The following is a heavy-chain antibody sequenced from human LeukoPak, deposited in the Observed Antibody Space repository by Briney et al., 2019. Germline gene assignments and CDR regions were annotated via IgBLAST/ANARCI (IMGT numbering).Heavy chain of an antibody. Sequence: TSETLSLTCTVSGGSISSGDYYWSWIRQPPGKGLEWIGYIYYSGSTYYNPSLKSRVTISVDTSKNQFSLKLSSVTAADTAVYYCARQCHGTTLRYYYYYGMDVWGQGTTVTVSS. J-gene: IGHJ6*02. V-gene: IGHV4-30-4*01. CDR2: IYYSGST. CDR3: ARQCHGTTLRYYYYYGMDV. CDR1: GGSISSGDYY. D-gene: IGHD1-7*01.